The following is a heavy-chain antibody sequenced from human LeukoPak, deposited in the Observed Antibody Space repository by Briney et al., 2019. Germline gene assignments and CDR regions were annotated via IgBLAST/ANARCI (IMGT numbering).Heavy chain of an antibody. D-gene: IGHD3-3*01. CDR1: GGSISSGGYY. J-gene: IGHJ4*02. V-gene: IGHV4-30-2*01. Sequence: SQTLSLTCTVSGGSISSGGYYWSWIRQPPGKGLEWIGYIYHSGSTNYNPSLKSRVTISVDTSKNQFSLKLSSVTAADTAVYYCARAGEYDFWSGPPRDWGQGTLVTVSS. CDR3: ARAGEYDFWSGPPRD. CDR2: IYHSGST.